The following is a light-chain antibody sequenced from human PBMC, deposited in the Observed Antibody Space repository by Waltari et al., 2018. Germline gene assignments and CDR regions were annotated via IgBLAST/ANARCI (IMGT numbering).Light chain of an antibody. V-gene: IGLV1-44*01. J-gene: IGLJ2*01. CDR3: STWDDTLTSLV. Sequence: SVLTQSPSASAAPGQRVTISCSGSQSNIGGYPVNWYQQVPGAAPKILIYDDNKRPSGVPDRLSASRTGTSASLAISGLQSEDEGDYFCSTWDDTLTSLVFGGGTKVTVL. CDR2: DDN. CDR1: QSNIGGYP.